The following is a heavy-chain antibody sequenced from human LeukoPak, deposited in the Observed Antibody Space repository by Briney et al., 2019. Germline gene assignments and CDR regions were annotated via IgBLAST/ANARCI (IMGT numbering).Heavy chain of an antibody. CDR3: ARVDYYGSGSYYNVVRYYYYMDV. Sequence: GGSLRLSCAASGFTFSSYSMNWVRQAPGKGLEWVSVIYSGDSTDYAESVKGRFTISRDNSKNTLYLQMNSLRAEDTAVYYCARVDYYGSGSYYNVVRYYYYMDVWGKGTTVTISS. CDR1: GFTFSSYS. CDR2: IYSGDST. D-gene: IGHD3-10*01. V-gene: IGHV3-66*01. J-gene: IGHJ6*03.